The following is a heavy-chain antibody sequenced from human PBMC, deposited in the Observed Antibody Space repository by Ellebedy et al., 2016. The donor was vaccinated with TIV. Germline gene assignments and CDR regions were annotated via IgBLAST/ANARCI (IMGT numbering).Heavy chain of an antibody. CDR1: GFTFSSYA. V-gene: IGHV3-23*01. J-gene: IGHJ6*02. CDR3: AKVAEYDILTGYYRNYYYGMDV. D-gene: IGHD3-9*01. CDR2: ISGSGGST. Sequence: GESLKISXAASGFTFSSYAMSWVRQAPGKGLEWVSAISGSGGSTYYADSVKGRFTISRDNSKNTLYLQMNSLRAEDTAVYYCAKVAEYDILTGYYRNYYYGMDVWGQGTTVTVSS.